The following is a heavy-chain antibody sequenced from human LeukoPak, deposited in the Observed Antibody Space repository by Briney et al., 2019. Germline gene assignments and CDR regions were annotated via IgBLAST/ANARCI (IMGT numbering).Heavy chain of an antibody. CDR1: GNYW. Sequence: GGSLRLSCAASGNYWMHWVRQAPGKGLVWVSHINSDGSWTSYADSVKGRFTISKDNAKNTVYLQMNSLRAEDTAVYYCVSFYETYWGRETLVTVSS. J-gene: IGHJ4*02. CDR2: INSDGSWT. V-gene: IGHV3-74*01. CDR3: VSFYETY. D-gene: IGHD2/OR15-2a*01.